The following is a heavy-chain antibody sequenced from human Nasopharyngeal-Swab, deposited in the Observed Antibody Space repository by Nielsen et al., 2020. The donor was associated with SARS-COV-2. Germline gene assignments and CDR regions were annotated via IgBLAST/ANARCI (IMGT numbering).Heavy chain of an antibody. Sequence: GESLKISCQGSGYSFTTYWIGWVRQMPGKGLEWMGIIYPGDSNTRYSPSFQGQVTISVDKYSSTAYLQWSSLKASDTAIYYCARPMRPMGHYYFGMDVWGQGTTVTASS. J-gene: IGHJ6*02. CDR2: IYPGDSNT. V-gene: IGHV5-51*01. CDR3: ARPMRPMGHYYFGMDV. CDR1: GYSFTTYW. D-gene: IGHD1-26*01.